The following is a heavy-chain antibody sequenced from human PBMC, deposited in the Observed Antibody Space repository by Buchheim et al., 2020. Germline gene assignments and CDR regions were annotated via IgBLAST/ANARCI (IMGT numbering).Heavy chain of an antibody. J-gene: IGHJ4*02. CDR1: GFTFGHYS. Sequence: EVQLVESGGGLVQPGGSLRLSCAASGFTFGHYSMNWVRQAPGKGLEWISYISTTGGSTYYADSVKGRFTISRDSAKKSLDLQMNNLTDKDTGIYYCAQEADYDSLTGFYNYFDCWGQGTL. CDR3: AQEADYDSLTGFYNYFDC. D-gene: IGHD3-9*01. CDR2: ISTTGGST. V-gene: IGHV3-48*02.